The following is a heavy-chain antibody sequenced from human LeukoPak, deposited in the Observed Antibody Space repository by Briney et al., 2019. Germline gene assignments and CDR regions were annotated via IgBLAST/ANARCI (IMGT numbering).Heavy chain of an antibody. CDR1: GYTFTIDG. CDR3: ARDRWYAFDY. Sequence: ASVKVSCKASGYTFTIDGISWVRQAPGRGLEWMGWISTNSGDTIYAEKFHGRVTLTRDTSTGTAYMELNSLTYDDTAVYYCARDRWYAFDYWGQGTLVTVSS. V-gene: IGHV1-18*01. D-gene: IGHD6-13*01. CDR2: ISTNSGDT. J-gene: IGHJ4*02.